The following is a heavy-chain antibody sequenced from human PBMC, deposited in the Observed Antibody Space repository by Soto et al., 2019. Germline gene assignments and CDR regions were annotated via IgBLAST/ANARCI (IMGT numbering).Heavy chain of an antibody. CDR3: AWGEVLDWFSL. V-gene: IGHV4-39*01. CDR2: IYYSGST. D-gene: IGHD3-16*01. CDR1: GGSISSSSYY. J-gene: IGHJ5*02. Sequence: SETLSLTCTVSGGSISSSSYYWGWIRQPPGKGLEWIGSIYYSGSTYYNPSLKSRVTISVDTSKNQFSLKLSSVTAADTAVYYCAWGEVLDWFSLWGQGTLVTVSS.